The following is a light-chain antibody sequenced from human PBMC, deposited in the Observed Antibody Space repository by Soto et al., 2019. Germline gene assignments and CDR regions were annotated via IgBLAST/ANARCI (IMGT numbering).Light chain of an antibody. Sequence: QSVLTQPPSASGTPGQRVTISCSGSSSNIGSNYVYWYQQLPGTAPKLLIYRNNQRPSGVPDRFSGSKSGTSGSLAISGLRSEDEADYYCAAWDDSLVVFGGGTKLTVL. CDR3: AAWDDSLVV. J-gene: IGLJ2*01. CDR1: SSNIGSNY. V-gene: IGLV1-47*01. CDR2: RNN.